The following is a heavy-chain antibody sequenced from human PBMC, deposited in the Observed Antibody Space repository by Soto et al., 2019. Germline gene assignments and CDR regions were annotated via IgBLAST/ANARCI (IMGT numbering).Heavy chain of an antibody. J-gene: IGHJ4*02. CDR3: ARDLYGGNSVYFDY. V-gene: IGHV1-69*13. CDR2: IIPIFGTA. CDR1: GGTFSSYA. D-gene: IGHD2-21*02. Sequence: SVKVSCKASGGTFSSYAISWVRQAPGQGLEWMGGIIPIFGTANYAQKFQGRVTITADESTSTAYMELSSLRSEDTAVYYCARDLYGGNSVYFDYWGQGTPVTVSS.